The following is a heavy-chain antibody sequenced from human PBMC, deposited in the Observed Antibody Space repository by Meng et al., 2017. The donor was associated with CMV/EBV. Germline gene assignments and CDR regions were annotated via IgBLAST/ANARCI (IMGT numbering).Heavy chain of an antibody. V-gene: IGHV3-74*03. Sequence: GESLKISCAASGFPFSNSDMNWVRQAPGKGLVWVSRIESDGRITTYADSVKGRFIISRDNAKNTLYLQMNSLRAEDTAVYYCARERVRNFVVAPGASRTAAPAGMDVWGQGTAVTVSS. CDR2: IESDGRIT. D-gene: IGHD2-2*01. J-gene: IGHJ6*02. CDR1: GFPFSNSD. CDR3: ARERVRNFVVAPGASRTAAPAGMDV.